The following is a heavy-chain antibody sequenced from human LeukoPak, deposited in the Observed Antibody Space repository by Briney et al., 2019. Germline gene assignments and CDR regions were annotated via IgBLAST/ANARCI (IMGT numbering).Heavy chain of an antibody. CDR3: ARYPYSTSSWSDP. J-gene: IGHJ5*02. V-gene: IGHV3-66*01. CDR2: IYSGGGT. Sequence: GGSLRLSCAASGLTVSSDYMSWVRQATGKGLEWVSVIYSGGGTYYADSVRGRFTISRDNSKNTLYLQLNSLRAEDTAVYYCARYPYSTSSWSDPWGQGTLVTVSS. D-gene: IGHD6-6*01. CDR1: GLTVSSDY.